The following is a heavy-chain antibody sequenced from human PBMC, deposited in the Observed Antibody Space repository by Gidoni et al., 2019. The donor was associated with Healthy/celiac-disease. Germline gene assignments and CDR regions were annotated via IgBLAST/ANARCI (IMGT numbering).Heavy chain of an antibody. J-gene: IGHJ6*03. V-gene: IGHV3-23*01. CDR1: GLPFRRYS. CDR2: ISGSGGST. Sequence: EGLLFESGGGLVQPGGSLRLSCAASGLPFRRYSMRWVRQAPGKGLGWVSAISGSGGSTYYADSVKGRFTISRDNSKNTLYLQMNSLRAEDTAVYYCANTMAPYYYYMDVWGKGTTVTVSS. D-gene: IGHD3-10*01. CDR3: ANTMAPYYYYMDV.